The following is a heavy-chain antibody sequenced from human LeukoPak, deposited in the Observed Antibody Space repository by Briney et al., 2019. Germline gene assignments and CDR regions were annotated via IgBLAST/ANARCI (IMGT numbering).Heavy chain of an antibody. CDR3: ARSSYCSSTSCHFDY. J-gene: IGHJ4*02. V-gene: IGHV1-2*02. CDR1: GYTFTGYY. Sequence: GASVKVSCKASGYTFTGYYMHWVRQAPGQGLEWMGWINPNSGGTNYAQKFQGRVTMTRDTSISTAYMELSRLRSDDTAVYYCARSSYCSSTSCHFDYWGQGTLVTVSS. CDR2: INPNSGGT. D-gene: IGHD2-2*01.